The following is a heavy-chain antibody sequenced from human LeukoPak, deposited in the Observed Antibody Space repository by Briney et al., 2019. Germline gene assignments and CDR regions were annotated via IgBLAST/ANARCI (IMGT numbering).Heavy chain of an antibody. Sequence: GGSLRLSCAASGFTFSSYGMHWVRQAPGKGLEWVAVISYDGSNKYNADSVKGRFTISRDNSKNTLYLQMNSLRAEDTAVYYCARVEGPYYYDSSGYNMDVWGQGTTVTVSS. D-gene: IGHD3-22*01. CDR1: GFTFSSYG. V-gene: IGHV3-30*03. J-gene: IGHJ6*02. CDR2: ISYDGSNK. CDR3: ARVEGPYYYDSSGYNMDV.